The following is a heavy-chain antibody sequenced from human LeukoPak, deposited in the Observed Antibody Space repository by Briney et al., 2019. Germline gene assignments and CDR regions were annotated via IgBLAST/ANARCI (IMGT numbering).Heavy chain of an antibody. CDR3: ARVPWRYDTSRRLWFDP. D-gene: IGHD3-22*01. Sequence: PSETLSLTCTVSGGSISSYYWSWIRQPPGKGLEWIGDIYYSGGTNYNPSLKSGVTISVDTSKNQFSLKLSSVTAADTAVYYCARVPWRYDTSRRLWFDPWGQGTLVTVSS. V-gene: IGHV4-59*01. J-gene: IGHJ5*02. CDR1: GGSISSYY. CDR2: IYYSGGT.